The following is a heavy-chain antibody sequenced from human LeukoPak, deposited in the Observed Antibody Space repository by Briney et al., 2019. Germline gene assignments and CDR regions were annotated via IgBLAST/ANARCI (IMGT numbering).Heavy chain of an antibody. J-gene: IGHJ4*02. CDR1: GGTFSSYA. V-gene: IGHV1-69*06. Sequence: SVKVSCKASGGTFSSYAISWVRQAPGQGLEWMGGIIPIFGTANYAQKFQGRVTMTEDTSTDTAYMELSSLRSEDTAVYYCATFRSRDIAVAGTDYWGQGTLVTVSS. CDR2: IIPIFGTA. CDR3: ATFRSRDIAVAGTDY. D-gene: IGHD6-19*01.